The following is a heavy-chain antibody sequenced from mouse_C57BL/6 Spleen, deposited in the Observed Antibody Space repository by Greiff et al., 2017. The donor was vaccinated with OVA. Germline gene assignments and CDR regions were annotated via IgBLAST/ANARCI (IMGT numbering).Heavy chain of an antibody. CDR1: GYAFSSSW. D-gene: IGHD1-1*01. CDR3: AREEYYYEGVAY. J-gene: IGHJ3*01. V-gene: IGHV1-82*01. Sequence: QVQLKESGPELVKPGASVKISCKASGYAFSSSWMNWVKQRPGKGLEWIGRIYPGDGDTNYNGKFKGKATLTADKSSSTAYMQLSSLTSEDSAVYFCAREEYYYEGVAYWGQGTLVTVSA. CDR2: IYPGDGDT.